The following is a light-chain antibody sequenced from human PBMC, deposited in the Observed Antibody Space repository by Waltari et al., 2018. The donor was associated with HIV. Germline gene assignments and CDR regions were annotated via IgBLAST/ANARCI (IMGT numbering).Light chain of an antibody. V-gene: IGLV1-51*01. CDR1: TSNIGNNY. CDR3: ATWDSSLSAVV. J-gene: IGLJ2*01. Sequence: QSVLTQPPSVSAAPGQKVTISCSGSTSNIGNNYVSWYQQLPGTAPKLLIYDNNKRPSGIPDRFSGSKSGTSATLGITGLQTGDEADYYCATWDSSLSAVVFGGGT. CDR2: DNN.